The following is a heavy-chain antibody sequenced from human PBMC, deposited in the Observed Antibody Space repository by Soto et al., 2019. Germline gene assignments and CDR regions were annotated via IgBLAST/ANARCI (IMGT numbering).Heavy chain of an antibody. J-gene: IGHJ5*02. CDR2: IRNAARSYST. CDR1: GFTLSNHY. V-gene: IGHV3-72*01. Sequence: EVQLVESGGGLVQPGGSLRLSCVASGFTLSNHYMDWVRQAPGKGLEWIGLIRNAARSYSTEHAASVKGRFTISRDDSKNTLYLQMNSLRTEDTAVYYCEDLTWSCYYLPWGQGTLVTVSS. D-gene: IGHD3-22*01. CDR3: EDLTWSCYYLP.